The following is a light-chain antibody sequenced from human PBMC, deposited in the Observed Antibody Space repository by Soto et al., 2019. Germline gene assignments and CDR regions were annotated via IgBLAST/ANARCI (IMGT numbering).Light chain of an antibody. CDR2: VAS. CDR1: QSISTY. CDR3: QQSYSTPIT. Sequence: DIQMTQSPSSLSASVGDRVTITCRASQSISTYLHWYQQKPGTAPKLLIYVASSLQGGVPSRFSGSGSGTDFTLTIGSLQPDDFATYYCQQSYSTPITFGQGTRLEIK. J-gene: IGKJ5*01. V-gene: IGKV1-39*01.